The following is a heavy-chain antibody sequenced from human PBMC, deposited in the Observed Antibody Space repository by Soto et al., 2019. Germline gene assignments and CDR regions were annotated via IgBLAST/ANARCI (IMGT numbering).Heavy chain of an antibody. V-gene: IGHV2-5*02. CDR1: GFSLSTSGVG. CDR3: ARDSSGWTGFDS. Sequence: QITLKESGPTLVKPTQTLMLTCTFSGFSLSTSGVGVGWIRQPPGKALEWLALIYWDDDKRYSPSLKSRLTITKDTFKNQVVLTMTNMDPVDTATYYCARDSSGWTGFDSWGQGTLVTVSS. J-gene: IGHJ4*02. CDR2: IYWDDDK. D-gene: IGHD6-19*01.